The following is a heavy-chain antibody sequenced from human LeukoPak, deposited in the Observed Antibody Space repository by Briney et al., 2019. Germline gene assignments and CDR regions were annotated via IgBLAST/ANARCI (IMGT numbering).Heavy chain of an antibody. V-gene: IGHV1-46*01. D-gene: IGHD4-11*01. CDR2: INPSGGST. J-gene: IGHJ5*02. CDR1: GYTFSNYF. CDR3: ARSSNYANWFDP. Sequence: ASVKVSCKTSGYTFSNYFMHWVRQAPGQGLEWMGIINPSGGSTSYPQNFQGRVTMTRDTSTSTVYMELSSLRSEDTAVYYCARSSNYANWFDPWGQGTLVTVSS.